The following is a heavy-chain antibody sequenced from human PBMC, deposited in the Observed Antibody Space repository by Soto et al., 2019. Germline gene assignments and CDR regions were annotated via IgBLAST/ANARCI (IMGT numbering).Heavy chain of an antibody. CDR2: INPNSGNT. CDR3: ALARQQWLVSY. CDR1: GFTFTTSA. V-gene: IGHV1-8*02. Sequence: ASVKVSCKASGFTFTTSAMQWVRQATGQGLEWMGWINPNSGNTGYAQKFQGRVTMTRNTSISTAYMELSSLRSEDTAVYYCALARQQWLVSYWGQGTLVTVSS. J-gene: IGHJ4*02. D-gene: IGHD6-19*01.